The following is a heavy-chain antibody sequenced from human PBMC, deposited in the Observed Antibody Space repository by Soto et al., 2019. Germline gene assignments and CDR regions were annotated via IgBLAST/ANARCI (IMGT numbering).Heavy chain of an antibody. Sequence: QVHLVESGGGVVQPGRSLRLSCEASGFTFSDYAMHWVRQAQGKGLEWVAVIWYDGSTKYYGDSVKGRFIISRDNSKNRLPLPMHSFRVRKTAVYFSVKVLRMVDPWGQGTVVTVSS. CDR1: GFTFSDYA. D-gene: IGHD2-8*01. J-gene: IGHJ5*02. CDR3: VKVLRMVDP. V-gene: IGHV3-33*03. CDR2: IWYDGSTK.